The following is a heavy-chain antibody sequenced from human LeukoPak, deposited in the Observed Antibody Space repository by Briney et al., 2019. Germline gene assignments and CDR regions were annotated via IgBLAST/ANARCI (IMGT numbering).Heavy chain of an antibody. D-gene: IGHD2-15*01. CDR2: IYPGDSDT. J-gene: IGHJ4*02. CDR1: GYSFTSYW. CDR3: ARPQGYCSGGSCYFIFDY. V-gene: IGHV5-51*01. Sequence: GESLKISCKGSGYSFTSYWFGWVRQMPGKGLEWMGIIYPGDSDTRYSPSFQGQVTISADKSISTAYLQWSSLKASDTAMYYCARPQGYCSGGSCYFIFDYWGQGTLVTVSS.